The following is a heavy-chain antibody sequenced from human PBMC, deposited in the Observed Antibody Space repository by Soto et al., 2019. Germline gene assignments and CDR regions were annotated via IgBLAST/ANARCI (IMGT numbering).Heavy chain of an antibody. CDR2: LYSIGSDTT. CDR3: VRESGGIGYCSGGSCYGMAV. V-gene: IGHV4-4*07. Sequence: QVQLQESGPGLVKPSETLSLTCIVSGGSISDYPWSWIRQSAGKGLEWLGRLYSIGSDTTNYNPSLKTRVTILAATSKNQVSLKMTSVTASVSAVYYCVRESGGIGYCSGGSCYGMAVWGQGTTVTVSS. CDR1: GGSISDYP. D-gene: IGHD2-15*01. J-gene: IGHJ6*02.